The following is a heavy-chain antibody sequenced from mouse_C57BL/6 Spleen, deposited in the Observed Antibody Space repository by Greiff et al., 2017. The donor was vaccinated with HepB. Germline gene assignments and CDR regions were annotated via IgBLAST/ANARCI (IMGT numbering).Heavy chain of an antibody. CDR2: IDPSDSYT. CDR1: GYTFTSYW. CDR3: ARRITTVVATGYFDY. D-gene: IGHD1-1*01. J-gene: IGHJ2*01. Sequence: VQLQQSGAELVKPGASVKLSCKASGYTFTSYWMQWVKQRPGQGLEWIGEIDPSDSYTNYNQKFKGKATLTVDTSSSTAYMQLSSLTSEDSAVYYCARRITTVVATGYFDYWGQGTTLTVSS. V-gene: IGHV1-50*01.